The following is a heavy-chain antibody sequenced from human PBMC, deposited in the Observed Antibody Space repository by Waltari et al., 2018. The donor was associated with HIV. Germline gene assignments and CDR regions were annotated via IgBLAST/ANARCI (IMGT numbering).Heavy chain of an antibody. CDR2: FFYGWSSSYGGGA. Sequence: QLQLHESGPGVVKPSETLSLTCTVSGGSIGDSSSYWAWFRQTPGKGLEWVGSFFYGWSSSYGGGASYLPSVKSRLSISVDTSRNQLSLKLRSVNATDTAVYFCARPPQTGDLGDYWGRGTLVTVS. CDR1: GGSIGDSSSY. J-gene: IGHJ4*02. CDR3: ARPPQTGDLGDY. V-gene: IGHV4-39*01. D-gene: IGHD7-27*01.